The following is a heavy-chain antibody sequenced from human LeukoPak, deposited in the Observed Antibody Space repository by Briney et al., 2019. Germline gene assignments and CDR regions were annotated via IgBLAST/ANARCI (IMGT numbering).Heavy chain of an antibody. V-gene: IGHV3-11*01. CDR1: GFTFSDYY. J-gene: IGHJ6*02. Sequence: GGSLRLSCAASGFTFSDYYMSWIRQAPGKGLEWVSYISSSGSNIYYADSVKGRFTISRDNAKNSLYLQMNSLRAEDTAVYYCARDGHGGDFWSGYPFYYYGMDVWGQGTTVTVSS. CDR3: ARDGHGGDFWSGYPFYYYGMDV. D-gene: IGHD3-3*01. CDR2: ISSSGSNI.